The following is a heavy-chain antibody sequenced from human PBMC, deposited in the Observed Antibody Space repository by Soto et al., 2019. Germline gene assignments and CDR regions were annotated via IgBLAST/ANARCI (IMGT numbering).Heavy chain of an antibody. CDR1: GGSISSSNW. CDR3: ARFGRGDSYYGMDG. J-gene: IGHJ6*02. CDR2: IPHSGST. V-gene: IGHV4-4*02. Sequence: PSENLSLTCAVSGGSISSSNWWCFLPPPPGKGVEWIGEIPHSGSTNYNPSLKSRVTMSVDTSENHFSLRLSSLTAADTAVYYCARFGRGDSYYGMDGWGQGTTVTVSS. D-gene: IGHD2-21*02.